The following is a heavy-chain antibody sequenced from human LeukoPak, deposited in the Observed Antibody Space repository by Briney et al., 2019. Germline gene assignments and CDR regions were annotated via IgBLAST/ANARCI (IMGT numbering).Heavy chain of an antibody. CDR2: INVGNGNT. V-gene: IGHV1-3*01. CDR1: GYTFTSYA. Sequence: ASVKVSCKASGYTFTSYAMHWVRQAPGQRLERMGWINVGNGNTKYSQKFQGRVTITRDTSASTAYMELSSLRSEDTAVYYCARGRSVGAEIDYWGQGTLVTVSS. CDR3: ARGRSVGAEIDY. J-gene: IGHJ4*02. D-gene: IGHD1-26*01.